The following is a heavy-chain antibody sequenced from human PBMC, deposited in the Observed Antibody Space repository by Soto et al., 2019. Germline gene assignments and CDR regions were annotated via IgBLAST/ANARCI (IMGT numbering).Heavy chain of an antibody. V-gene: IGHV4-34*01. CDR1: CGSYSGYY. J-gene: IGHJ6*02. D-gene: IGHD3-10*01. CDR3: ARLPPYYYGSGSYQPAIYYYYGKDV. Sequence: SETLSLTCAVYCGSYSGYYWSWIRQPPGKGLEWIGEINHSGSTNYNPSLKSRVTISVDTSKNQFSLKLSSVTAADTAVYYCARLPPYYYGSGSYQPAIYYYYGKDVWGQGTTVNVSS. CDR2: INHSGST.